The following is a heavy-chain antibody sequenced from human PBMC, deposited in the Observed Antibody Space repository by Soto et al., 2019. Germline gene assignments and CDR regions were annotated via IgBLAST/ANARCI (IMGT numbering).Heavy chain of an antibody. CDR2: NYYGGST. V-gene: IGHV4-59*12. J-gene: IGHJ4*02. D-gene: IGHD3-10*01. CDR1: SVSIRSYY. CDR3: AGSPAYYYGGCGYHDS. Sequence: SATLPLTCAPPSVSIRSYYLRWFRQPPGKGLEWIGHNYYGGSTNYSPSLKSRVTISLDTSTNEFSLRVSSVTAADTAVYYCAGSPAYYYGGCGYHDSWGQGTLVAVSS.